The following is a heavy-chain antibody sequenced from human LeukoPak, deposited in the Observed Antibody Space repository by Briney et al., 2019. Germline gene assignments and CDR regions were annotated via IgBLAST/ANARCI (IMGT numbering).Heavy chain of an antibody. CDR1: GGTFSSYA. CDR3: ARGATYYDSSGYYSLPDY. V-gene: IGHV1-69*13. D-gene: IGHD3-22*01. Sequence: SVKVSCKASGGTFSSYAISWVRQAPGQGLERMGGIIPIFGTANYAQKFQGRVTITADESTSTAYMGLSSLRSEDTAVYYCARGATYYDSSGYYSLPDYWGQGTLVTVSS. CDR2: IIPIFGTA. J-gene: IGHJ4*02.